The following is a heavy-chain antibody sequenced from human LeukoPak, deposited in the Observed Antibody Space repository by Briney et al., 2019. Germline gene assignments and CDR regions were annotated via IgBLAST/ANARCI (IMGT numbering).Heavy chain of an antibody. CDR3: ASSRGWYAFDI. J-gene: IGHJ3*02. CDR2: IKEDGSEK. CDR1: GFTFSSYS. D-gene: IGHD2-15*01. V-gene: IGHV3-7*01. Sequence: GGSLRLSCAASGFTFSSYSMIWVRQAPGKGLEWVANIKEDGSEKYFVDSVKGRFTFTRDNAQNSLYVQMNRLRVEDTAVYYCASSRGWYAFDIWGQGTMVTVSS.